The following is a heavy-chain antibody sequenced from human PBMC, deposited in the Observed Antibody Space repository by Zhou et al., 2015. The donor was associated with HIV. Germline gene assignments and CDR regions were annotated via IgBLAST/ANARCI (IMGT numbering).Heavy chain of an antibody. CDR2: IIPIFGTA. V-gene: IGHV1-69*01. CDR1: GGSFNNYA. CDR3: ASQTYGSGSYYKIRY. Sequence: QVQLVQSGAEVKKPGSSVKVSCRASGGSFNNYAISWVRQAPGQGLEWMGGIIPIFGTANYAQKFQGRVTITADESTSTAYMELSSLRSEDTAVYYCASQTYGSGSYYKIRYWGQGTLVTVSS. D-gene: IGHD3-10*01. J-gene: IGHJ4*02.